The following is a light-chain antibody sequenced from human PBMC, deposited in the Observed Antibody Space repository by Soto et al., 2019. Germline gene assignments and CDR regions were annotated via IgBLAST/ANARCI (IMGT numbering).Light chain of an antibody. CDR3: QQSYSTPPT. CDR2: AAS. Sequence: IQITQSPSTLAASEGDGVTITCRASQSISSYLNWYQQKPGKAPKLLIYAASSLQSGVPSRFSGSGSGTDFTLTISSLQPEDFATYYCQQSYSTPPTFAQGTRLEIK. CDR1: QSISSY. J-gene: IGKJ5*01. V-gene: IGKV1-39*01.